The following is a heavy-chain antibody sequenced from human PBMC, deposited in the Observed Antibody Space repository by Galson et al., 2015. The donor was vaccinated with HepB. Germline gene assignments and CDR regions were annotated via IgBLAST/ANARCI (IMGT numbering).Heavy chain of an antibody. CDR3: ARETLHSYGYYYYYYGMDV. D-gene: IGHD5-18*01. J-gene: IGHJ6*02. V-gene: IGHV3-74*01. CDR1: GFTFSSYW. CDR2: INSDGSST. Sequence: SLRLSCAASGFTFSSYWMHWVRQAPGKGLVWVSRINSDGSSTSYADSVKGRFTISRDNAKNTLYLQMNSLRAEDTAVYYCARETLHSYGYYYYYYGMDVWGQGTTVTVSS.